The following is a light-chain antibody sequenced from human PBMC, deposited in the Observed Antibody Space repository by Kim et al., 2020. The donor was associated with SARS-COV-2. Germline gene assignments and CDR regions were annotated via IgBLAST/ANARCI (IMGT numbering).Light chain of an antibody. CDR1: KLGNHS. Sequence: SVSPGQTATINCFGDKLGNHSASWYQQKSGPSPVLVIYQNTNRPSGTPGRFSGSNSGNAATLTISGNQALDEADYYCQAWDSSTVIFGGGTQLTVL. V-gene: IGLV3-1*01. CDR2: QNT. CDR3: QAWDSSTVI. J-gene: IGLJ2*01.